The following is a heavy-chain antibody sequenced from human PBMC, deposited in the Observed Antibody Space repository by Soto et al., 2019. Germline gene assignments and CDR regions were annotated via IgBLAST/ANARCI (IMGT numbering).Heavy chain of an antibody. CDR1: GYNFAGYW. D-gene: IGHD3-9*01. Sequence: GEYLKISCKGSGYNFAGYWIAWVRQMPGKGLELMGIIYPSDSDTRYRPSFQGQVTISADKSISSAYLQGSSLRASDTAMYYCARGGGSTRTFVYWGQGTLVTVSS. J-gene: IGHJ4*02. V-gene: IGHV5-51*01. CDR3: ARGGGSTRTFVY. CDR2: IYPSDSDT.